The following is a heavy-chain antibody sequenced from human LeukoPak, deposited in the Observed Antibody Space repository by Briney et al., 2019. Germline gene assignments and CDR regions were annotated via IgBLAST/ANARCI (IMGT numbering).Heavy chain of an antibody. Sequence: SETLSLTCAVYGGSFSGYYWSWIRQPPGKGLEWIGEINHSGSTNYNPSLKSRVTISVDTSKNQFSLKLSSVTAADTAVYYCARDNRDCGGDCPSWFDPWGQGTLVTVSS. CDR2: INHSGST. CDR3: ARDNRDCGGDCPSWFDP. CDR1: GGSFSGYY. J-gene: IGHJ5*02. D-gene: IGHD2-21*02. V-gene: IGHV4-34*01.